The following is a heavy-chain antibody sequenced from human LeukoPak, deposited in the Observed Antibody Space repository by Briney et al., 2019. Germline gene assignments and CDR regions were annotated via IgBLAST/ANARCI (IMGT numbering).Heavy chain of an antibody. D-gene: IGHD1-7*01. CDR3: AKDRVGHWNYLSPMGNLDY. CDR2: ISSSSSYI. V-gene: IGHV3-21*04. CDR1: GFTFSSYS. Sequence: PGGSLRLSCAASGFTFSSYSMNWVRQAPGKGLEWVSSISSSSSYIYYADSVKGRFTISRDNAKNSLYLQMNSLRAEDTAVYYCAKDRVGHWNYLSPMGNLDYWGQGTLVTVSS. J-gene: IGHJ4*02.